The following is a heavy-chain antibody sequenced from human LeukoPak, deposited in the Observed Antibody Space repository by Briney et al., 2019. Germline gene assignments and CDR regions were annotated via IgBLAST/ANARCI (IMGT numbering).Heavy chain of an antibody. Sequence: GGSLRLSCAASGSTVNINYMSWVRQAPGKGLEWVSVIYSAGSTDYADSVKGRFTISRDNAKNTLYLQMSSLRAEDTAVYYCARDGGSGWSSAFLDHWGQGTLVTVSS. D-gene: IGHD6-19*01. V-gene: IGHV3-53*01. CDR1: GSTVNINY. J-gene: IGHJ4*02. CDR2: IYSAGST. CDR3: ARDGGSGWSSAFLDH.